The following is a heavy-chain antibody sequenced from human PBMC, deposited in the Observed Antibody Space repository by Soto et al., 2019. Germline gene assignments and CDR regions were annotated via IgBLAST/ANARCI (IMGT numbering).Heavy chain of an antibody. CDR3: ASNYAYAEGYYWYGIDV. D-gene: IGHD3-16*01. V-gene: IGHV3-74*01. Sequence: EVQLVESGGGLVLPGGSLRLSCAASGFTFSRYWMHWVRQAPGKGLVWVSRISSYGSDTHYADSVKDRFTISRDNAKNTLYLQMTSLRADDTAVYYCASNYAYAEGYYWYGIDVWGQGTTVTVSS. J-gene: IGHJ6*02. CDR2: ISSYGSDT. CDR1: GFTFSRYW.